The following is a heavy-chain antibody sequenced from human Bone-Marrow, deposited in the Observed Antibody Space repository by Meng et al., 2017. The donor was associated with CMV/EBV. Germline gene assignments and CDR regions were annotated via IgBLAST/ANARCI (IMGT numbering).Heavy chain of an antibody. D-gene: IGHD1-26*01. J-gene: IGHJ4*02. CDR3: APGFRSWSGSYSS. CDR1: GAPFSGY. CDR2: ITHSGST. Sequence: QVHLQPWGAGLLKPSETLASTGGVYGAPFSGYWSWVRQPPGKGLEWIGEITHSGSTNYNVSLKSRVTISIDTSKNQFSLKLSSVTATDTAVYYCAPGFRSWSGSYSSWGQGTLVTVSS. V-gene: IGHV4-34*01.